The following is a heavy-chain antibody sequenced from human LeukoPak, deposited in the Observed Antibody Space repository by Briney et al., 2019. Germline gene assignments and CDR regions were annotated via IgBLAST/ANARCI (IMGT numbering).Heavy chain of an antibody. V-gene: IGHV4-59*01. CDR2: IYYTGST. D-gene: IGHD6-19*01. Sequence: SETLSLTCTASGGSISSYYWSWIRQPPGKGLEWIGYIYYTGSTKYNPSLKSRVTISVDTSKNQFSLKLSSVTAADTAVYYCARPFSSGWYPYSIGGLWFDYWGQGPLVTVSS. CDR1: GGSISSYY. CDR3: ARPFSSGWYPYSIGGLWFDY. J-gene: IGHJ4*02.